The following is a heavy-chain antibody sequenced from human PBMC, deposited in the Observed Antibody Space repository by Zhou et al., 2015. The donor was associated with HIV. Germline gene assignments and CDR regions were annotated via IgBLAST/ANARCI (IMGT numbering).Heavy chain of an antibody. D-gene: IGHD3-9*01. CDR1: GYTFTSYG. CDR2: ISAYNGNT. V-gene: IGHV1-18*01. CDR3: ARDTRDLVLRYFALCRDAFDI. Sequence: QVQLVQSGAEVKKPGASVKVSCKASGYTFTSYGISWVRQAPGQGLEWMGWISAYNGNTNYAQKLQGRVTMTTDTSTSTAYMELRSLRSDDTAVYYCARDTRDLVLRYFALCRDAFDIWGQGTMVT. J-gene: IGHJ3*02.